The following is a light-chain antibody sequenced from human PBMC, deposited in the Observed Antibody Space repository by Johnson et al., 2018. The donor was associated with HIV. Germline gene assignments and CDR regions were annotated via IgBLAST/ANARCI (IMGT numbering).Light chain of an antibody. Sequence: QSVLTQPPSVSAAPGQKVTISCSGSSSNIGNNYVSWYQQLPGTAPKLLIYDNTKRPSGIPDRLSGSKSGTSATLGITGLQTGDEADYYCGRWEDSLSTYVFGTGTKVTVL. CDR3: GRWEDSLSTYV. V-gene: IGLV1-51*01. CDR2: DNT. CDR1: SSNIGNNY. J-gene: IGLJ1*01.